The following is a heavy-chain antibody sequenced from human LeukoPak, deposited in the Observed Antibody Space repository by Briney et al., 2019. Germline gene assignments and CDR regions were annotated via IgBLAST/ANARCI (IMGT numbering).Heavy chain of an antibody. CDR1: GGSISSGDYY. J-gene: IGHJ5*02. D-gene: IGHD2-15*01. CDR2: IYYSGST. Sequence: PSQTLSLTCTVSGGSISSGDYYWSWIRQPPGKGLEWIGYIYYSGSTYYNPSLKSRVTISVDTSKNQFSLKLSSVTAADTAVYYCAGSRGPAGWFDPWGRGTLVTVSS. CDR3: AGSRGPAGWFDP. V-gene: IGHV4-30-4*08.